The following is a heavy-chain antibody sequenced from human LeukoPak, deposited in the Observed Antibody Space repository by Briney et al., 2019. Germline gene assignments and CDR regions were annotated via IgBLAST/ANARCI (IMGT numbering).Heavy chain of an antibody. CDR3: ARWVHYYGRPDDAADI. D-gene: IGHD3-10*01. Sequence: ASVKVSCKASGYTFTSYDINWVRQATGQGLEWMGWMNPNSGNTGYAQKFKGRVTMTTDTSTSTAYMELRSLRSDDTAVYYCARWVHYYGRPDDAADIWGQGTVVTIYS. J-gene: IGHJ3*02. CDR2: MNPNSGNT. V-gene: IGHV1-8*01. CDR1: GYTFTSYD.